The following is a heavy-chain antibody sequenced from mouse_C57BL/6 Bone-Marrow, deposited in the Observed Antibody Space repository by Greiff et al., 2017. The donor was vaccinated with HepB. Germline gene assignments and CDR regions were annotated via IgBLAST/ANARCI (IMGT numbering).Heavy chain of an antibody. J-gene: IGHJ4*01. CDR2: IDPEDGDT. Sequence: EVQGVESGAELVRPGASVKLSCTASGFNIKDYYMHWVKQRPEQGLEWIGRIDPEDGDTEYAPKFQGKATMTADTSSNTAYLQLSGLTSEDTAVYYCTTYYYGSSYDYYAMDYWGQGTSVTVSS. V-gene: IGHV14-1*01. CDR1: GFNIKDYY. D-gene: IGHD1-1*01. CDR3: TTYYYGSSYDYYAMDY.